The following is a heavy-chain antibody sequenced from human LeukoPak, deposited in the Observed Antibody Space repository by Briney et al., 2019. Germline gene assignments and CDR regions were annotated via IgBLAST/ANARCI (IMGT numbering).Heavy chain of an antibody. D-gene: IGHD1-20*01. CDR3: AHSPYNWNFDY. V-gene: IGHV2-5*01. J-gene: IGHJ4*02. CDR1: WVSLSTSGVG. CDR2: IYWNDDK. Sequence: ESGPTLVEPTQTLXLTCTFSWVSLSTSGVGVGWIRQPPGKALEWLALIYWNDDKRYSPSLKSRLTITKDTSKNQVVLTMTNMGPVDTATYYCAHSPYNWNFDYWGQGTLVTVSS.